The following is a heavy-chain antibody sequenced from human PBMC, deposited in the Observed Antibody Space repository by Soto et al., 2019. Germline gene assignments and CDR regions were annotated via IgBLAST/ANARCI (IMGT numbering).Heavy chain of an antibody. CDR1: GFTFSSYG. Sequence: QVQLVESGGGVVQPGRSLRLSCAASGFTFSSYGMHWVRQAPGKGLEWVAVISYDGSNKYYADSVKGRFTISRDNSKNTLYLLMNSMAAEDTAVYYCAKSETPGYYYYYGMDVWGQGTTVTVSS. J-gene: IGHJ6*02. CDR2: ISYDGSNK. V-gene: IGHV3-30*18. CDR3: AKSETPGYYYYYGMDV. D-gene: IGHD3-10*01.